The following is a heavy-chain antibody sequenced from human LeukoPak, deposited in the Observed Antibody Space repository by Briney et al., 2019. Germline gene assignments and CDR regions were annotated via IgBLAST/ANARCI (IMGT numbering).Heavy chain of an antibody. J-gene: IGHJ3*02. CDR3: ARVESSRDYGDYGPVYAFDI. CDR2: IYYSGSI. CDR1: GGSISSGGYY. V-gene: IGHV4-31*03. Sequence: SETLSLTCTVSGGSISSGGYYWSWIRQHPGKGLEWIGYIYYSGSIYYNPSLKSRVTISVDTSKNQFSLKLSSVTAADTAVYYCARVESSRDYGDYGPVYAFDIWGQGTMVTVSS. D-gene: IGHD4-17*01.